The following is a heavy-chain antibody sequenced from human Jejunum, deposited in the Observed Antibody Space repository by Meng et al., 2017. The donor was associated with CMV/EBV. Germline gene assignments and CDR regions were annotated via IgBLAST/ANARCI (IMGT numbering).Heavy chain of an antibody. J-gene: IGHJ4*02. CDR2: ITPILGVA. V-gene: IGHV1-69*02. CDR1: GGTFSSFS. D-gene: IGHD6-19*01. CDR3: ARGSSASGLTY. Sequence: SCNAYGGTFSSFSISWVRQAHGQGLEWVGRITPILGVADYAQQLQGRVTITADKSTSTAYMELSSLRYGDTAVYYCARGSSASGLTYWGQGTLVTVSS.